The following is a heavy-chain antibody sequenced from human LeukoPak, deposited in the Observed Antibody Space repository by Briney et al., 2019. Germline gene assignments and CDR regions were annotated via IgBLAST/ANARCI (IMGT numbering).Heavy chain of an antibody. CDR3: ASLSAAEDY. CDR1: GGSISSSSYY. D-gene: IGHD6-25*01. J-gene: IGHJ4*02. CDR2: IYYSGST. V-gene: IGHV4-39*01. Sequence: SETLSLTCTVSGGSISSSSYYWGWFRQPPGKGLEWIGSIYYSGSTYYNPSLKSRVTISVDTSKNQFSLKLSSVTAADTAVYYCASLSAAEDYWGQGTLVTVSS.